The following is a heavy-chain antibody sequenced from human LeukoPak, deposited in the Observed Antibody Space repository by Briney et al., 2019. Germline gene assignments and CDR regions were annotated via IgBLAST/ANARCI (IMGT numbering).Heavy chain of an antibody. Sequence: PGGSLRLSCAASGFTFSSYWMSWVRQAPGKGLEWVANIKQDGSEKYYVDSVKGRFTISRDNAKNSLYLQMNSLRAEDTAVYYCARSGYSSSWVLFYYYYYMDVWGKGTTVTVS. J-gene: IGHJ6*03. CDR1: GFTFSSYW. CDR3: ARSGYSSSWVLFYYYYYMDV. D-gene: IGHD6-13*01. CDR2: IKQDGSEK. V-gene: IGHV3-7*01.